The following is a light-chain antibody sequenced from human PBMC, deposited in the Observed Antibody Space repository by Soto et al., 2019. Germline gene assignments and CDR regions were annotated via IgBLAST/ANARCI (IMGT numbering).Light chain of an antibody. Sequence: EIVLMQSPGTLSLSPGEGATLSCRASQSVNNNYLAWYQQKPGQAPTVLIFDTFRRATGVPDRFSGSGSGTDFTLTISRLEPEDFAVYYCQQYSSSRTFGQGTKVEIK. CDR1: QSVNNNY. V-gene: IGKV3-20*01. CDR3: QQYSSSRT. CDR2: DTF. J-gene: IGKJ1*01.